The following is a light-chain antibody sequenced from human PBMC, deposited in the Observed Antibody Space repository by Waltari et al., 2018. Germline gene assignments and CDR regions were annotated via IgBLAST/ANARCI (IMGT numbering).Light chain of an antibody. CDR1: SSDIGGYTY. CDR2: DVA. Sequence: QSALTQPASVSGSPGQSITISCTGISSDIGGYTYVSWYQQHPGKAPKLMIYDVARWPSGVPKRFAGSKSGNTASLTICGLQAEDEADYYCTSYTTTETVVFGGGTKVTVL. CDR3: TSYTTTETVV. V-gene: IGLV2-14*01. J-gene: IGLJ2*01.